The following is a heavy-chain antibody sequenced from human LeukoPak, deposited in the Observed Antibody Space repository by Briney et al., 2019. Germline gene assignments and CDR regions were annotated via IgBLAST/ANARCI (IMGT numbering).Heavy chain of an antibody. CDR2: IYYSGST. CDR1: GGSISSSSYY. V-gene: IGHV4-39*07. CDR3: ARDSRGAAAGTNVDY. Sequence: PSETLSLTCTVSGGSISSSSYYWGWIRQPPGKGLEWIGSIYYSGSTYYNPSLKSRVTISVDTSKNQFSLKLSSVTAADTAVYYCARDSRGAAAGTNVDYWGQGTLVTVSS. D-gene: IGHD6-13*01. J-gene: IGHJ4*02.